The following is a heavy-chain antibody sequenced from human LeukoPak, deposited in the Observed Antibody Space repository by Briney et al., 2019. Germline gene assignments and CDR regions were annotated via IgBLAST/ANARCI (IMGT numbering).Heavy chain of an antibody. J-gene: IGHJ4*02. CDR3: ARAGVLWFGESKFVY. Sequence: GGSLRLSCAASGFILSNHWMTWVRQAPGKGPEWVANIKEDGSEKYYVDSVKGRFTISRDNAKNPLYLQMNSLRAEDTAVYYCARAGVLWFGESKFVYWGQGTQVTVSS. CDR2: IKEDGSEK. V-gene: IGHV3-7*03. D-gene: IGHD3-10*01. CDR1: GFILSNHW.